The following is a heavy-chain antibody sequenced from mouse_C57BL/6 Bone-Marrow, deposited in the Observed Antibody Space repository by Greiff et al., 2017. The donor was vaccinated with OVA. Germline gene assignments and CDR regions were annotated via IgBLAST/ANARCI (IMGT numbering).Heavy chain of an antibody. J-gene: IGHJ4*01. D-gene: IGHD1-1*01. CDR3: TTPYGSSPYYAMDY. Sequence: DVKLVESGAELVRPGASVKLSCTASGFNIKDDYMHWVKQRPEQGLEWIGWIDPENGDTEYASKFQGKATITADTSSNTAYLQLSSLTSEDTAVYYCTTPYGSSPYYAMDYWGQGTSVTVSS. V-gene: IGHV14-4*01. CDR2: IDPENGDT. CDR1: GFNIKDDY.